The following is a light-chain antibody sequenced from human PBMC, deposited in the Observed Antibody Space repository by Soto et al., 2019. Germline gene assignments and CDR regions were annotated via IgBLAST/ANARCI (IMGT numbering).Light chain of an antibody. CDR1: SSDIGDSNY. Sequence: QSVLTQPAYVSRSPGQSITISCTGTSSDIGDSNYVSWYQQHPGKAPKLVIYDVSNRPSGVSNRFSGSKSANTASLTISGLQAEDEADYYCSSFRSSSTSYVFGTGTKVTVL. J-gene: IGLJ1*01. CDR2: DVS. V-gene: IGLV2-14*03. CDR3: SSFRSSSTSYV.